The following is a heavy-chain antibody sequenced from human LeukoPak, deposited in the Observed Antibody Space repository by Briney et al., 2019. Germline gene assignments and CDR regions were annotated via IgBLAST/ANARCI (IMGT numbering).Heavy chain of an antibody. CDR3: ARVRIARDGYNYPFDY. CDR2: ISYDGSNK. CDR1: GFTFSNYA. J-gene: IGHJ4*02. D-gene: IGHD5-24*01. V-gene: IGHV3-30-3*01. Sequence: PGGSLRLSCEASGFTFSNYAMHWVRQAPGKGLQWVAVISYDGSNKYYADSVKGRFTISRDSSRNTLYLQMNSLRAEDTAVYYCARVRIARDGYNYPFDYWGQGTLVTVSS.